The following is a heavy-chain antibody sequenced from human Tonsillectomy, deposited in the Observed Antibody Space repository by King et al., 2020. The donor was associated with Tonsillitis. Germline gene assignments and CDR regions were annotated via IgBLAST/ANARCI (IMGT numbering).Heavy chain of an antibody. D-gene: IGHD3-16*01. Sequence: VQLVESGGGVVQPGTSLRLSCAASGFTFDNYGMHWVRQAPGKGLEWVALIAYDASYENYADSVKGRFTISRDNSKNTLHLEMSSLRVEDTAVYYCAKEGIGLSDWYFDLWGRGTLVTVSS. CDR3: AKEGIGLSDWYFDL. V-gene: IGHV3-30*18. CDR1: GFTFDNYG. J-gene: IGHJ2*01. CDR2: IAYDASYE.